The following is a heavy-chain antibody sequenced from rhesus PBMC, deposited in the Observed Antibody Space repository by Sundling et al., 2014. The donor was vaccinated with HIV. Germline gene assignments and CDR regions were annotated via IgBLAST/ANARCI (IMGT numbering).Heavy chain of an antibody. CDR2: IRSTAYGGTT. V-gene: IGHV3-184*01. J-gene: IGHJ4*01. Sequence: EVQLVESGGDLVQPGGSLRLSCAASGFTFSDHYMYWVRQAPGKGLEWVGFIRSTAYGGTTEYDASVEGRFTISRDDSKSIAYLQMNSLKTEDTAVYFCTPYYIGSSYYTFHYWGQGVLVTVSS. CDR1: GFTFSDHY. CDR3: TPYYIGSSYYTFHY. D-gene: IGHD3-16*01.